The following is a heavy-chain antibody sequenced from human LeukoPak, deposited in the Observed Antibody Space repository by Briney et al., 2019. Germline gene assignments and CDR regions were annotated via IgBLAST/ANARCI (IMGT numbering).Heavy chain of an antibody. V-gene: IGHV3-23*01. D-gene: IGHD6-19*01. CDR3: AKGGWLDD. J-gene: IGHJ4*02. CDR2: ITGRSDKT. CDR1: GFNFNKYD. Sequence: GGSLRLSCAASGFNFNKYDMTWARQAPGKGPEWVSTITGRSDKTYYTDSVKGRFVTSRDNSKDTLYLQMNSLRAEDTALYYCAKGGWLDDLGQGALVTVSS.